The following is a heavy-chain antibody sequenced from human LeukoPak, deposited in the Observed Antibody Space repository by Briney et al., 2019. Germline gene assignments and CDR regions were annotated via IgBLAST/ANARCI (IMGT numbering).Heavy chain of an antibody. D-gene: IGHD4-17*01. CDR3: TREASYGDYLYFDH. V-gene: IGHV3-49*03. Sequence: GGSLRLSCTASGFTFGDYAMSWFRQAPGKGLEWVGFIRSKAYGGTTEYAASVKGRFTISRDDSKSIAYLQMNSLKTEDTAVYYCTREASYGDYLYFDHWGQGTLVTVSS. CDR1: GFTFGDYA. CDR2: IRSKAYGGTT. J-gene: IGHJ4*02.